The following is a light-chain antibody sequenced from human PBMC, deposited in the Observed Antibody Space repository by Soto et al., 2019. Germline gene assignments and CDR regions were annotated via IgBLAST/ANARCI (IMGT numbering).Light chain of an antibody. CDR2: GAS. CDR3: QQYGSSRT. Sequence: EVVLTQSPATLSLSPGERATLSCRASQSVSSSYLVWYQQKPGQAPRLLIYGASSRATGIPDRFSGSGSGTDFTLTISRLEPEDFAVYYCQQYGSSRTFGQGTKVDIK. J-gene: IGKJ1*01. CDR1: QSVSSSY. V-gene: IGKV3-20*01.